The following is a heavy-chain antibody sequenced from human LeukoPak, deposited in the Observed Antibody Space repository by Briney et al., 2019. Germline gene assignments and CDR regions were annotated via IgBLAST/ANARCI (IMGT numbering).Heavy chain of an antibody. V-gene: IGHV3-23*01. J-gene: IGHJ5*02. CDR1: GFTFSTYG. CDR3: ANGGYNYGLPWGNWFDP. Sequence: PGGSLRLSCAASGFTFSTYGMSWVRQAPGKGLEWVSAISGSGGSTYYADSVKGRFTISRDNSKNTLYLQMNSLRVEDTAVYYCANGGYNYGLPWGNWFDPWGQGTLVTVSS. D-gene: IGHD5-18*01. CDR2: ISGSGGST.